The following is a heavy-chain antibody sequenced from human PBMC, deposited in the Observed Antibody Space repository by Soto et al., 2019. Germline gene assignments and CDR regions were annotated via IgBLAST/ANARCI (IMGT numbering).Heavy chain of an antibody. Sequence: ASVKVSCKASGYTFTSYGISWVRQAPGQGLEWMGWISAYNGNTNYAQKLQGRVTMTTDTSTSTAYLELRSLRSDDTAVYYCASSGGYSGYVYWAKHDVFDIWGQGTMVTVSS. V-gene: IGHV1-18*01. D-gene: IGHD5-12*01. J-gene: IGHJ3*02. CDR3: ASSGGYSGYVYWAKHDVFDI. CDR1: GYTFTSYG. CDR2: ISAYNGNT.